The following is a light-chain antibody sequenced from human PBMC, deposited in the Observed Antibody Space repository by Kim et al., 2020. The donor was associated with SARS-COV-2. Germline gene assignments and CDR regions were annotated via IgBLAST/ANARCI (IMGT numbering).Light chain of an antibody. Sequence: GQKVTVSCAGSSSNIGNNYVSWYQQLPGTAPKLLIYDNNKRPSGIPDRFSGSKSGTSATLGITGLQTGDEADYYCGTWDTNLSAMVFGGGTQLTVL. CDR3: GTWDTNLSAMV. CDR1: SSNIGNNY. J-gene: IGLJ3*02. CDR2: DNN. V-gene: IGLV1-51*01.